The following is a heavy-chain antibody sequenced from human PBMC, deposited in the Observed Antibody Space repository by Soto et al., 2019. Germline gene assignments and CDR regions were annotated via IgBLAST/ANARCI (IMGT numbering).Heavy chain of an antibody. V-gene: IGHV3-53*01. Sequence: GGSLRLSCAASGFTVSSNYMSWVRQAPGKGLEWVSVIYSGGSTYYADSVRGRFTISRDNSKNTLYLQMNSLRAEDTVVYYCARDRGYSYGPGYYYYYGMDVWGQGTTVTVSS. CDR3: ARDRGYSYGPGYYYYYGMDV. CDR2: IYSGGST. CDR1: GFTVSSNY. D-gene: IGHD5-18*01. J-gene: IGHJ6*02.